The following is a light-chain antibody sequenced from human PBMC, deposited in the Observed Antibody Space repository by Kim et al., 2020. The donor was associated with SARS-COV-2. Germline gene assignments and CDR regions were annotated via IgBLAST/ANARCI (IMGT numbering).Light chain of an antibody. CDR2: AAS. CDR3: QQYDKWPLT. V-gene: IGKV3-15*01. J-gene: IGKJ4*01. Sequence: MSPGERATPSCRASQGVRSNLAWYQQKPGQAPRLLIYAASSRVTGIPAKFSGSGSETEFTLTISSLQSEDFAVYYCQQYDKWPLTFGGGTKVDIK. CDR1: QGVRSN.